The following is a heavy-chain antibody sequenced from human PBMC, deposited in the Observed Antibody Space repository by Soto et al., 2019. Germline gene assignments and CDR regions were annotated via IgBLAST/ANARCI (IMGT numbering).Heavy chain of an antibody. CDR3: ATSQKGYNWNYFDH. D-gene: IGHD1-20*01. CDR1: GASISGSYYY. Sequence: KSSETLSLTCAVSGASISGSYYYWAWLRQSPGKGPEWIGSVFYTGFTSYNPSLESRVSVSVDTSKRQFSLKLSAVTAADTAVYYCATSQKGYNWNYFDHWGQGALVTVSS. CDR2: VFYTGFT. J-gene: IGHJ4*02. V-gene: IGHV4-39*01.